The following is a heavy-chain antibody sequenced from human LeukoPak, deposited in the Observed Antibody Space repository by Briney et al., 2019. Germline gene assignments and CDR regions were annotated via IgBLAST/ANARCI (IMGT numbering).Heavy chain of an antibody. D-gene: IGHD7-27*01. V-gene: IGHV3-21*01. Sequence: PGGSLRLSCAASGFTFSSYSMNWVRQAPGKGLEWVSSISSSSSYIYYADSVKGRFTISRDNAKNSLYLQMNSLRAEDTAVYYCARSELGYSYHYMDVWGKGTTVTVSS. J-gene: IGHJ6*03. CDR2: ISSSSSYI. CDR3: ARSELGYSYHYMDV. CDR1: GFTFSSYS.